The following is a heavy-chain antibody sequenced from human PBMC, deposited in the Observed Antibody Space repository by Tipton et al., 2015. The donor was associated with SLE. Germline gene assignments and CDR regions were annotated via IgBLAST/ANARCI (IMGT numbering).Heavy chain of an antibody. CDR2: IRYDGSNK. V-gene: IGHV3-30*02. Sequence: SGFTFSSYGMHWVRQAPGKGLEWVAFIRYDGSNKYYADSVKGRFTISRDNSKNTLYLQMNSLRAEDTAVYYCAKDSDSSSRRADAFDIWGQGTMVTVSS. CDR3: AKDSDSSSRRADAFDI. CDR1: GFTFSSYG. D-gene: IGHD6-13*01. J-gene: IGHJ3*02.